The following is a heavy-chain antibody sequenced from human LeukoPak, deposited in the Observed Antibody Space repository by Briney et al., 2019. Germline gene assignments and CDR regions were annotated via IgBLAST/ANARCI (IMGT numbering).Heavy chain of an antibody. CDR3: ARLRRGQQLVLGGWFDP. V-gene: IGHV4-39*01. Sequence: NSSETLSLTCTVSGGSISSSSYYWGWIRQPSGKGLEWIGSIYYSGSTYYNPSLKSRVTISVDTSKNQFSLKLSSVTAADTAVYYCARLRRGQQLVLGGWFDPWGQGTLVTVSS. CDR2: IYYSGST. J-gene: IGHJ5*02. CDR1: GGSISSSSYY. D-gene: IGHD6-13*01.